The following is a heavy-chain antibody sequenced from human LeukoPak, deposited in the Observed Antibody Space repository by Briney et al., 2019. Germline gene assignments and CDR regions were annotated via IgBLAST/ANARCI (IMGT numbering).Heavy chain of an antibody. CDR3: ARTIVGALDY. J-gene: IGHJ4*02. CDR2: INPNSGGT. D-gene: IGHD1-26*01. V-gene: IGHV1-2*04. CDR1: GYTFIGYY. Sequence: ASVKVSCKASGYTFIGYYMHWVRQAPGQGLEWVGWINPNSGGTNYAQKFQGWVTMTRDTSVSTAYMELSRLRSDDTAIYYCARTIVGALDYWGQGTLVTVSS.